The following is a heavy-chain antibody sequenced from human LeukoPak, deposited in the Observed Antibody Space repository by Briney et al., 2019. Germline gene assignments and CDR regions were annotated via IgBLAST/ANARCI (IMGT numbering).Heavy chain of an antibody. J-gene: IGHJ5*02. CDR2: ISGSGGST. D-gene: IGHD3-16*02. V-gene: IGHV3-23*01. Sequence: GGSLRLSCAASGLTFSSYAMSWVRQAPGKGLEWVSAISGSGGSTYYADSVKGRFTISRDNSKNTLYLQMNSLRAEDTAVYYCAKEYYDYVWGSYRLFDPWGQGTLVTVSS. CDR1: GLTFSSYA. CDR3: AKEYYDYVWGSYRLFDP.